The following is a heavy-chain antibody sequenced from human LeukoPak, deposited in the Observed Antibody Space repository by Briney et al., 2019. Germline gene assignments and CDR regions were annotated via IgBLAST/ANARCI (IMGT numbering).Heavy chain of an antibody. V-gene: IGHV1-8*03. J-gene: IGHJ4*02. CDR1: GYTFTSYD. CDR3: ARATPWNYYDSSPFYFDY. CDR2: MNPNSGNT. Sequence: ASVKVSCKASGYTFTSYDITWVRQATGQGLEWMGWMNPNSGNTGYAQKFQGRVTITRNTSISTAYMELSSLRSEDTAVYYCARATPWNYYDSSPFYFDYWCQGTLVTVSS. D-gene: IGHD3-22*01.